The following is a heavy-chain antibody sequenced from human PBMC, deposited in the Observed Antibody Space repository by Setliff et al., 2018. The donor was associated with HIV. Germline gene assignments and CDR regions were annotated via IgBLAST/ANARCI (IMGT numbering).Heavy chain of an antibody. Sequence: KPSETLSLTCTVSGDSISSGGYYWTWIRQHPGKGLEWIGYISYSGSIHYKVSLKSRLTISTDTSENQFSLRLTSVTAADTALYYCARGGGVRDAFDIWGQGTLVTVSS. CDR3: ARGGGVRDAFDI. CDR1: GDSISSGGYY. V-gene: IGHV4-31*02. D-gene: IGHD3-16*01. CDR2: ISYSGSI. J-gene: IGHJ3*02.